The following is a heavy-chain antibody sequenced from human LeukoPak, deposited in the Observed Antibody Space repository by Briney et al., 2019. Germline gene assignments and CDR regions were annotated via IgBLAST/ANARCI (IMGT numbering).Heavy chain of an antibody. D-gene: IGHD2-15*01. CDR3: ARVVKGYCSGGSCYSFDY. J-gene: IGHJ4*02. V-gene: IGHV4-38-2*02. Sequence: SETLSLTCTVSGYSISSGYYWGWIRQPPGKGLEWIGSIYRSGSTYYNPSLKSRVTISVDTSKNQFSLKLSSVTAADTAVYYCARVVKGYCSGGSCYSFDYWGQGTLVTVSS. CDR2: IYRSGST. CDR1: GYSISSGYY.